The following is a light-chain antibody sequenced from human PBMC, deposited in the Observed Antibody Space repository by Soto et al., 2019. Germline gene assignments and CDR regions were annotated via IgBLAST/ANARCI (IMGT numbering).Light chain of an antibody. CDR1: QSIGTW. CDR3: QQYSDSSGA. Sequence: DIQVTQSPSTLSSSLGDRVTITFVASQSIGTWLAWYQQKPGKAPKLLIFDASTLESGVPSRFSGSGSGTDFTLTISSLQPDDFATYYCQQYSDSSGAFGQGTKVDI. CDR2: DAS. J-gene: IGKJ1*01. V-gene: IGKV1-5*01.